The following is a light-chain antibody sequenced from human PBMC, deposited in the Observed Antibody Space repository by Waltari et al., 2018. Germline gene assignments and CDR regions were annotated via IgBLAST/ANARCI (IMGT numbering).Light chain of an antibody. Sequence: DIVMTQSPATLSVSPGDRATLSCRASQSISFNLAWYQQKPGQAPRLLIYGASTRASGIPARFSGSGSGTDFSLTISSLQSEDFAVYFCQQYNTGPPCTFGQGTKVEVK. CDR3: QQYNTGPPCT. V-gene: IGKV3-15*01. J-gene: IGKJ1*01. CDR1: QSISFN. CDR2: GAS.